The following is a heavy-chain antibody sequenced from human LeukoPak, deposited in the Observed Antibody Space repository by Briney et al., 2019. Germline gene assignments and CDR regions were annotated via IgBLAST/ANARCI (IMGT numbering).Heavy chain of an antibody. D-gene: IGHD3-3*01. Sequence: PSETLSLTCAVYGGSFSGYYWSWIRQPPGEGLEWIGEINHSGSTNYNPSLKSRVTISVDTSKNQFSLKLSSVTAADTAVYYCASLLRNDFWSGRNQPFDYWGQGTLVTVSS. CDR1: GGSFSGYY. J-gene: IGHJ4*02. V-gene: IGHV4-34*01. CDR3: ASLLRNDFWSGRNQPFDY. CDR2: INHSGST.